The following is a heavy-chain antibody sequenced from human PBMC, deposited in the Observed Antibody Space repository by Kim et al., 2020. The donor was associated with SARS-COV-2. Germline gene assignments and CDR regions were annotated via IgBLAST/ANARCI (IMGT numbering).Heavy chain of an antibody. D-gene: IGHD2-15*01. V-gene: IGHV3-30*18. J-gene: IGHJ4*02. CDR2: ISYDGSNK. CDR3: AKVLGYCSGGSCYRNPRFDY. Sequence: GGSLRLSCAASGFTFSSYGMHWVRQAPGKGLEWVAVISYDGSNKYYADSVKGRFTISRDNSKNTLYLQMNSLRAEDTAVYYCAKVLGYCSGGSCYRNPRFDYWGQGTLVTVSS. CDR1: GFTFSSYG.